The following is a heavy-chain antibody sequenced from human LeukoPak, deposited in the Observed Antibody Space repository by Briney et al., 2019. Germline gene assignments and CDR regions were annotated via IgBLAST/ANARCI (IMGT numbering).Heavy chain of an antibody. V-gene: IGHV3-21*01. CDR1: RFTFSSYS. CDR2: ISSSGSYI. CDR3: ARGRVSSSTWYSTYYYYFYMDV. J-gene: IGHJ6*03. D-gene: IGHD1-1*01. Sequence: GGSLRLSCAASRFTFSSYSMNWVRQAPGKGLEWVSSISSSGSYIYYADSVKGRFTISRDNAKNSLYLQMNSLRAEDMAVYYCARGRVSSSTWYSTYYYYFYMDVWGKGTTVTVSS.